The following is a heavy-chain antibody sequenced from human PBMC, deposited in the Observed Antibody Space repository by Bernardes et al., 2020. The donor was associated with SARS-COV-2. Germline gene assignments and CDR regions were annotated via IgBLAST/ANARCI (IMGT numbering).Heavy chain of an antibody. Sequence: ASVKVSCKASGYTFTSYYMHWVRQAPGQGLEWMGIINPSGGSTSYAQKFQGRVTMTRDTSTSTVYMELSSLRSEDTAVYYCARDIVVVPAAIEGGSYYYYGMDVWGQGTTVTVSS. CDR2: INPSGGST. CDR1: GYTFTSYY. CDR3: ARDIVVVPAAIEGGSYYYYGMDV. D-gene: IGHD2-2*02. V-gene: IGHV1-46*01. J-gene: IGHJ6*02.